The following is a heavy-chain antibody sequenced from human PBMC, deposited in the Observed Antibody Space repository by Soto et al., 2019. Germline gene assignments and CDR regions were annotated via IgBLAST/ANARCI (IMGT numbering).Heavy chain of an antibody. CDR2: ISGSGGST. J-gene: IGHJ5*02. Sequence: GGSLRLSCAASGFTFSSYAMSWVRQAPGKGLEWVSAISGSGGSTYYADSVKGRFTISRDNSKNTLYLQMNSLRAEDTAVYYCAKGPHYDFWSGYYNWFDPWGQGTLVTVSS. CDR3: AKGPHYDFWSGYYNWFDP. CDR1: GFTFSSYA. D-gene: IGHD3-3*01. V-gene: IGHV3-23*01.